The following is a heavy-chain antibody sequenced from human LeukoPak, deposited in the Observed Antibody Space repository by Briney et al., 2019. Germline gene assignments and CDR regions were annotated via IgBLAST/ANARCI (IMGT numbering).Heavy chain of an antibody. CDR2: INPNSGGT. V-gene: IGHV1-2*02. CDR1: GYTFTGYY. J-gene: IGHJ3*02. Sequence: ASVKVSCKASGYTFTGYYMHWVRQAPGQGLEWMGWINPNSGGTNYAQKFQGRVTMTRDTSISTAYMELSRLRSDDTAVYYCARDNAQWERDLDASDIWGQGTMVTVSS. CDR3: ARDNAQWERDLDASDI. D-gene: IGHD1-26*01.